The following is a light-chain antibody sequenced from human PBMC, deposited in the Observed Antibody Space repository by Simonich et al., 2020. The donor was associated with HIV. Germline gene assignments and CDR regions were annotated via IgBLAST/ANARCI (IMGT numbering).Light chain of an antibody. Sequence: QSALTQPASVSGSPGQSITISCTGTSSDVGVYNYVSWYQQPPGKAPKLMIYDVSKRPSGLSNRFSGSKSGNTASLTISGLQAEDESDYYCSSYAGSNNLVFGGGTKLTVL. J-gene: IGLJ2*01. CDR3: SSYAGSNNLV. CDR2: DVS. V-gene: IGLV2-8*01. CDR1: SSDVGVYNY.